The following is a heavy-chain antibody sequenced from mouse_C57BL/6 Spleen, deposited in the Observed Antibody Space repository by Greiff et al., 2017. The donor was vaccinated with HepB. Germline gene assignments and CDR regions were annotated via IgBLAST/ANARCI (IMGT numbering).Heavy chain of an antibody. CDR3: ARKGIYDGYSLDY. CDR1: GYTFTSYW. Sequence: VQLQQPGAELVRPGSSVKLSCKASGYTFTSYWMHWVKQRPIQGLEWIGNIDPSDSETHYNQKFKDKATLTVDKSSSTAYMQLSSLTSEDSAVYYCARKGIYDGYSLDYWGQGTTLTVSS. CDR2: IDPSDSET. D-gene: IGHD2-3*01. J-gene: IGHJ2*01. V-gene: IGHV1-52*01.